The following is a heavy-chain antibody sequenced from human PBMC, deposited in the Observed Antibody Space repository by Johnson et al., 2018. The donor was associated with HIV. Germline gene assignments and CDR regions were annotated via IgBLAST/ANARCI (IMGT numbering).Heavy chain of an antibody. J-gene: IGHJ3*02. CDR1: GFTFSSYW. V-gene: IGHV3-74*01. CDR3: ARALLIAARLGAFDI. D-gene: IGHD6-6*01. CDR2: INSDGSST. Sequence: VQLVESGGGLVQPGGSLRLSCAASGFTFSSYWMHWVRQAPGKGLVWVSRINSDGSSTSYADSVKGRFTISRDNSKNTLYLQMNSLRAEDTAVYYCARALLIAARLGAFDIWGQGTMVTVSS.